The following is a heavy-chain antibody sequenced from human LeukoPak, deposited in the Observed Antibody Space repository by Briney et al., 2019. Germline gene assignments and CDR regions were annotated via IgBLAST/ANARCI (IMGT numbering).Heavy chain of an antibody. Sequence: PSETLSLTCTVSGGSISSYYWSWILQPPGKGLEWIGYIYYSGSTNYNPSLKSRVTISVDTSKNQFSLKLSSVTAADTAVYYCARGVTRYYFDYWGQGTLVTVSS. CDR1: GGSISSYY. J-gene: IGHJ4*02. CDR2: IYYSGST. D-gene: IGHD2-21*02. CDR3: ARGVTRYYFDY. V-gene: IGHV4-59*01.